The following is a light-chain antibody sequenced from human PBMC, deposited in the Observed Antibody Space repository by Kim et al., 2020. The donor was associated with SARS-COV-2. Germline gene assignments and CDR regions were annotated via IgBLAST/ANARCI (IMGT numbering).Light chain of an antibody. CDR2: EVS. J-gene: IGLJ1*01. CDR1: SIDVESYNL. CDR3: CSYAASVTYV. Sequence: QSITISCTGTSIDVESYNLVSWYQQHPGKAPKLMIYEVSKRPSGVSHRFSGSKSGNTASLTVSGLQAEDEADYYCCSYAASVTYVFGTGTKVTVL. V-gene: IGLV2-23*02.